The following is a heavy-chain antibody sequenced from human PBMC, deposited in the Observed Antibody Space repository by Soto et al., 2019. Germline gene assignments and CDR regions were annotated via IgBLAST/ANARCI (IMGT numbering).Heavy chain of an antibody. J-gene: IGHJ3*02. CDR3: ARGAQLERDALDI. D-gene: IGHD1-1*01. Sequence: QVQLQESGPGLVKPSQTLSLTCSVSGVSINSGGYYWSWIRHHPGKGLEWIGYSYYTGHTFYNLSLKSRVAMSLDTSKNQFSLKLSSVTAADTAVYYWARGAQLERDALDIWGQGTMVTVSS. V-gene: IGHV4-31*03. CDR2: SYYTGHT. CDR1: GVSINSGGYY.